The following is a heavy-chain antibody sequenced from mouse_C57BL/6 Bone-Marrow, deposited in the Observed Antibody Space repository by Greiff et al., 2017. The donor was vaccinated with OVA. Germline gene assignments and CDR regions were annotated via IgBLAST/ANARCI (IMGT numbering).Heavy chain of an antibody. Sequence: VQLQQPGAELVMPGASVKLSCKASGYTFTSYWMHWVKQRPGQGLEWIGEIDPSDSYTNYNQKFKGKSTLTVDKSSSTAYMQLSSLTSEDSAVYYCARESMGLRSYCAMDYWGQGTSVTVSS. CDR1: GYTFTSYW. J-gene: IGHJ4*01. V-gene: IGHV1-69*01. CDR2: IDPSDSYT. D-gene: IGHD1-1*01. CDR3: ARESMGLRSYCAMDY.